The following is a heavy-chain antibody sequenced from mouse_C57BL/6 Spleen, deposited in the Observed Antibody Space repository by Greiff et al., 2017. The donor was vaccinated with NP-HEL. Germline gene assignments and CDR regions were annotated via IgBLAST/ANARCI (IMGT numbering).Heavy chain of an antibody. D-gene: IGHD1-1*01. V-gene: IGHV5-6*02. CDR3: ARHLITTETGFAY. CDR2: ISSGGSYT. CDR1: GFTFSSYG. J-gene: IGHJ3*01. Sequence: DVKLVESGGDLVKPGGSLKLSCAASGFTFSSYGMSWVRQTPDKRLEWVATISSGGSYTYYPDSVKGRFTISRDNAKNTLYLQMSSLKSEDTAMYYCARHLITTETGFAYWGQGTLVTVSA.